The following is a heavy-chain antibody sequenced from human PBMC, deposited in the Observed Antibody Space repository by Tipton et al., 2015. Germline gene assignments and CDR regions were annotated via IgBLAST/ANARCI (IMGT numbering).Heavy chain of an antibody. D-gene: IGHD4-23*01. J-gene: IGHJ4*02. CDR1: GTSINSYY. Sequence: GLVKPSETLSLTCTVSGTSINSYYWTWIRQPPGKGLEWIDYVYHSGTPKYNPSLHGRINLSIDTSNNQISLKLNSVTAADTAVYYCARARGRHGGLFDSWGQGTLVTVSS. CDR3: ARARGRHGGLFDS. V-gene: IGHV4-59*01. CDR2: VYHSGTP.